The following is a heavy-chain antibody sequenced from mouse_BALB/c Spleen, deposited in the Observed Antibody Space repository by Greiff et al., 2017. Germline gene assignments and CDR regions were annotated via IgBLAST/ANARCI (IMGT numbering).Heavy chain of an antibody. CDR1: GYTFTSYT. CDR2: INPSSGYT. J-gene: IGHJ4*01. Sequence: QVQLKQPGAELARPGASVKMSCKASGYTFTSYTMHWVKQRPGQGLEWIGYINPSSGYTNYNQKFKDKATLTADKSSSTAYMQLSSLTSEDSAVYYCARSSRDYEGELAMDYWGQGTSVTVSS. CDR3: ARSSRDYEGELAMDY. V-gene: IGHV1-4*01. D-gene: IGHD2-4*01.